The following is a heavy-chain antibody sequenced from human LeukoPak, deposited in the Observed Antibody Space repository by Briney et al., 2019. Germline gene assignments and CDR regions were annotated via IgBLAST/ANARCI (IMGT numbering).Heavy chain of an antibody. CDR1: GFTFDDYA. J-gene: IGHJ4*02. CDR3: AKADCGGDCYFDYFDY. V-gene: IGHV3-9*01. CDR2: ISWNSGSI. D-gene: IGHD2-21*02. Sequence: GGSLRLSCAASGFTFDDYAMHWVRQAPGKGLEWVSGISWNSGSIGYADSVKGRFTISRDNAKNSLYLQMNSLRAEDTALYYCAKADCGGDCYFDYFDYWGQGTLVTVSS.